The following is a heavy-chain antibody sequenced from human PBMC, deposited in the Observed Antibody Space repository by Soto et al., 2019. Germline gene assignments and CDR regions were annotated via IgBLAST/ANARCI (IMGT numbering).Heavy chain of an antibody. J-gene: IGHJ4*02. Sequence: EVQLLESGGGLVQPGWSLRLSCAASGFTFSSCAMGWARQAPGKWLEWVSVIGGNGGSTYYADSVKGRFTISRDPSKNTLYLQTESLGAEDTGTYHCAKVMGNGNNSEAYRREGALVTASS. CDR1: GFTFSSCA. CDR2: IGGNGGST. V-gene: IGHV3-23*01. D-gene: IGHD2-8*01. CDR3: AKVMGNGNNSEAY.